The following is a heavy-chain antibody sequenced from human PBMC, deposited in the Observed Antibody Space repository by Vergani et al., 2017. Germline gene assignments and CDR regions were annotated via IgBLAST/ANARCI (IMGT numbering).Heavy chain of an antibody. CDR1: GYTFTGYY. CDR2: INPNSGGT. D-gene: IGHD5-18*01. J-gene: IGHJ4*02. Sequence: VQLLESGAEVKKPGASVKVSCKASGYTFTGYYMHWVRQAPGQGLEWMGWINPNSGGTNYAQKFQGRVTMTRDTSISTAYMELSRLRSDDTAVYYCARAGPGYSYGYVFDYWGQGTLVTVSS. CDR3: ARAGPGYSYGYVFDY. V-gene: IGHV1-2*02.